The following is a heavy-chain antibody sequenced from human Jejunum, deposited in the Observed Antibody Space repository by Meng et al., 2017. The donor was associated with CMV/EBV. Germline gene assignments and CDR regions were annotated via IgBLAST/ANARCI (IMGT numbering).Heavy chain of an antibody. Sequence: SGGPVSSYSFYWGWWRQPQGKELEGRRSIYFSGSTYYNQSLESRVTISVDTSKNQFSLKLTSVTAADTAVYFCARRLAGLGANFDHWGQGTLVTVSS. D-gene: IGHD4/OR15-4a*01. CDR1: GGPVSSYSFY. J-gene: IGHJ4*02. V-gene: IGHV4-39*01. CDR2: IYFSGST. CDR3: ARRLAGLGANFDH.